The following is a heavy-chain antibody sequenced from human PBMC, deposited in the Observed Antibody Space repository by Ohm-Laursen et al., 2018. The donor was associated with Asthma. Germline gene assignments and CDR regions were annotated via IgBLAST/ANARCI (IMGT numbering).Heavy chain of an antibody. D-gene: IGHD5-12*01. J-gene: IGHJ4*02. CDR2: ISWNSGSI. V-gene: IGHV3-9*01. CDR3: AKSGYSGYDYFAPFDY. CDR1: GFIFDDYA. Sequence: SLRPSCAASGFIFDDYAMHWVRQAPGKGLEWVSGISWNSGSIGYADSVKGRFTISRDNAKNSLYLQMNSLRAEDTALYYCAKSGYSGYDYFAPFDYWGQGTLVTVSS.